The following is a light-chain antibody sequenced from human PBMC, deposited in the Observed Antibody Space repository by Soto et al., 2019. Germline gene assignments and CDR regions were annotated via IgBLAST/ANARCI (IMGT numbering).Light chain of an antibody. Sequence: QSALTQPASVSGSPGQSITISCTGTSSDVGSYNYVSWYQQHPGKAPKLMIYEVTTRPSGVSSCFSGSKSGNTASLTISGLQAEDEADYYCSSYRSSSTVFGTGTKLTVL. CDR1: SSDVGSYNY. V-gene: IGLV2-14*01. CDR3: SSYRSSSTV. CDR2: EVT. J-gene: IGLJ1*01.